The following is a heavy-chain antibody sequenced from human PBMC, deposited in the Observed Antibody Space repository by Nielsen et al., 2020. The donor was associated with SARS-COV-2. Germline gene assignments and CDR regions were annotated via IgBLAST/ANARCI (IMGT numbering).Heavy chain of an antibody. CDR1: GFTFTSSA. Sequence: SVKVSCKASGFTFTSSAVQWVRQARGQRLEWIGWIVVGSGNTNYAQKFQERVTITRDMSTSTAYMELSSLRPEDTAVYYCAAVGDFLVGATSFDYWGQGTLVTVSS. CDR2: IVVGSGNT. V-gene: IGHV1-58*01. J-gene: IGHJ4*02. D-gene: IGHD1-26*01. CDR3: AAVGDFLVGATSFDY.